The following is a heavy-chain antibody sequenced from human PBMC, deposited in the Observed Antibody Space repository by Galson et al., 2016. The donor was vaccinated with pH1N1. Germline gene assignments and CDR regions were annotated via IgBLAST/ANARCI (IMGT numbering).Heavy chain of an antibody. CDR2: ISVSSLSK. J-gene: IGHJ2*01. D-gene: IGHD3-16*01. CDR1: GFTFTNYA. Sequence: SLRLSCAASGFTFTNYAIHWVRQAPGKGLEWVSFISVSSLSKYYADSVKCRFTISTDTSKNTVYLQMNSLRAEDTAVYYCAKDPKPRVVELGNFDLWGRGTLVTVSS. V-gene: IGHV3-23*01. CDR3: AKDPKPRVVELGNFDL.